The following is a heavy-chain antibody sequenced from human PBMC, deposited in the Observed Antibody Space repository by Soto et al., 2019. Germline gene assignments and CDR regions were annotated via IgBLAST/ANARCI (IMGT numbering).Heavy chain of an antibody. CDR2: INYSGST. J-gene: IGHJ2*01. D-gene: IGHD3-10*01. CDR1: GGSISSGGYY. Sequence: QVQLQESGPGLVKPSQTLSLTCTVSGGSISSGGYYWSWIRQHPGKGLAWIGYINYSGSTYYNPARKRGVTISVDTSKNQFTLRRSSVTAADTAAYYCASEGERQYFDLWGRGTLVPVS. CDR3: ASEGERQYFDL. V-gene: IGHV4-31*03.